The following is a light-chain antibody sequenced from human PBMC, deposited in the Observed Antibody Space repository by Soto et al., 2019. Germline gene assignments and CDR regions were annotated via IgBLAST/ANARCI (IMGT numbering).Light chain of an antibody. V-gene: IGLV4-69*01. J-gene: IGLJ2*01. CDR3: QTWGTGIQV. Sequence: QALVTQSPSASASLGASVKLTCTLSSGHSSYAIAWHQQQPEKGPRYLMNLNSDGSHSKGDGIPDRFSGSSSGAERYLTISSLQSEDEADYYCQTWGTGIQVFGGGTKLTVL. CDR1: SGHSSYA. CDR2: LNSDGSH.